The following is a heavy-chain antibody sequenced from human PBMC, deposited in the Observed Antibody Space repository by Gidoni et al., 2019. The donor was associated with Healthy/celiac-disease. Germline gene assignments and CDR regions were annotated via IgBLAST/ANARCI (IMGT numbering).Heavy chain of an antibody. CDR2: IYSGGST. Sequence: SLRLSCAASGFTVSSNYMSWVRQAPGKGLEWVSVIYSGGSTYYADSVKGRFTISRDNSKNTLYLQMNSLRAEDTAVYYCARDLDDSGPPGDYWGQGTLVTVSS. CDR3: ARDLDDSGPPGDY. CDR1: GFTVSSNY. V-gene: IGHV3-53*01. D-gene: IGHD1-26*01. J-gene: IGHJ4*02.